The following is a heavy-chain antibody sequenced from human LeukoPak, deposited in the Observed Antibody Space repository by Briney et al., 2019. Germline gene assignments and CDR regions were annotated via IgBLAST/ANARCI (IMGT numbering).Heavy chain of an antibody. D-gene: IGHD3-22*01. V-gene: IGHV1-18*01. CDR1: GYTFTSYG. Sequence: VKVSCKASGYTFTSYGISWVRQAPGQGLEWMGWISAYNGNTNYAQKLQGRVTMTTDTSTSTAYMELRSLRSDDTAVYYCARGPAYYDSSGYQTFDYWGQGTLVTVSS. CDR2: ISAYNGNT. CDR3: ARGPAYYDSSGYQTFDY. J-gene: IGHJ4*02.